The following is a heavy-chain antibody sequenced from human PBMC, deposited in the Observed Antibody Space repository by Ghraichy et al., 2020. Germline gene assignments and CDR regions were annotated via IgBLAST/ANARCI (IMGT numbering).Heavy chain of an antibody. D-gene: IGHD3-22*01. CDR1: GFAFSSYS. J-gene: IGHJ4*02. CDR3: ARDQEQESMIVVVTDN. Sequence: GGSLRLSCAASGFAFSSYSMNWVRQAPGKGLEWVSSISGGSSYIFYADSVKGRFTISRDNAKNSLYLQMNSLRAEDTAVYYCARDQEQESMIVVVTDNWGQGTLVTVSS. CDR2: ISGGSSYI. V-gene: IGHV3-21*01.